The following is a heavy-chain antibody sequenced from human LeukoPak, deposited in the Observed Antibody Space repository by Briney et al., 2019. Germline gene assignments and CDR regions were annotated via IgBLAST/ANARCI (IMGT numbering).Heavy chain of an antibody. V-gene: IGHV4-34*01. CDR3: ARAPLAGDSSGYYSPNLDY. CDR2: INHSGST. Sequence: SETLSLTCAVYGGSFSGYYWSWIRQPPGKGLEWIGEINHSGSTNYNPSLKSRVTISVDTSKNQFSLKLSSVTAADTAVYYCARAPLAGDSSGYYSPNLDYWGQGTLVTVSS. J-gene: IGHJ4*02. CDR1: GGSFSGYY. D-gene: IGHD3-22*01.